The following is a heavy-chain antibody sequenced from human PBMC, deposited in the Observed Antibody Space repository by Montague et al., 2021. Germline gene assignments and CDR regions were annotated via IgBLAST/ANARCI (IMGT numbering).Heavy chain of an antibody. D-gene: IGHD2-15*01. CDR1: GGSISSASYY. CDR2: IYYNGTT. Sequence: SETLSLTCTVSGGSISSASYYWAWIRQPPGKGLEFIGVIYYNGTTYHNPSLKSRVTVSMDTSKNQFSLKLSSVSAADTAVYYCARSLYCRGGSCYSGFDPWGQGTLVTASS. V-gene: IGHV4-39*01. J-gene: IGHJ5*02. CDR3: ARSLYCRGGSCYSGFDP.